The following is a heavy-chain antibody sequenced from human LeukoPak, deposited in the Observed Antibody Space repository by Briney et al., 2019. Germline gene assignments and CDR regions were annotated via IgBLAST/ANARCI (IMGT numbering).Heavy chain of an antibody. V-gene: IGHV1-24*01. J-gene: IGHJ5*02. CDR2: FEPEYGET. D-gene: IGHD3-3*01. CDR1: GYTLNELS. Sequence: GASVKVSCKVSGYTLNELSIHWVRQAAGKGLEWMGGFEPEYGETVYAQKFQGRVTMAEDTSTDTAYMELSSLRSEDTAVYYCAPLDFWVPSTWGQGTLVTVSS. CDR3: APLDFWVPST.